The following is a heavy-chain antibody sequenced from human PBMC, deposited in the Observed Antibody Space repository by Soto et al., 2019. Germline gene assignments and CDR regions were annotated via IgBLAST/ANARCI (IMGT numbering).Heavy chain of an antibody. CDR2: ISDSGGST. J-gene: IGHJ6*02. CDR1: GLTFSSYA. Sequence: EGSLRLSCAASGLTFSSYAMNWVRQAPGKGLEWVSDISDSGGSTYYADSVKGRFTISRDNSKSTLYLQMNSLRAEDTALYYCAKGRSYYYYYGVDVWGQGTTVTVSS. CDR3: AKGRSYYYYYGVDV. V-gene: IGHV3-23*01.